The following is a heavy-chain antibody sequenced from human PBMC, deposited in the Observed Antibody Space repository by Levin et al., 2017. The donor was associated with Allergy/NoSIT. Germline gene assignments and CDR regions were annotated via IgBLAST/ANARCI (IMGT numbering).Heavy chain of an antibody. D-gene: IGHD5-24*01. CDR2: IKQDASEI. CDR1: GFIFRNFF. CDR3: VRYIRPGYGYNNYYFDY. Sequence: GESLKISCGASGFIFRNFFMGWVRQPPGKGLEWVANIKQDASEIYYVDSVKGRFTISRDNAENSLSLQMNSLRVEDTAVYYCVRYIRPGYGYNNYYFDYWGQGTLVTVSS. V-gene: IGHV3-7*01. J-gene: IGHJ4*02.